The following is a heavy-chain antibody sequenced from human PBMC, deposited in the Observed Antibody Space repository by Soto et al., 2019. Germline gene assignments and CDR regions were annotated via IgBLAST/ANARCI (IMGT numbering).Heavy chain of an antibody. CDR3: AKESMGVSAAGLDG. D-gene: IGHD6-25*01. J-gene: IGHJ4*02. CDR2: ISYNSDSR. V-gene: IGHV3-9*01. Sequence: EVQLVESGGGSVQHGMSLRLSCSTSGFLFNEYAMHWVRPATGKGLEWFAVISYNSDSRDYGEAVRGRFTIFRDNTKNSVYLLMQRLRFEDTAFYYCAKESMGVSAAGLDGWSQGTVFSVSS. CDR1: GFLFNEYA.